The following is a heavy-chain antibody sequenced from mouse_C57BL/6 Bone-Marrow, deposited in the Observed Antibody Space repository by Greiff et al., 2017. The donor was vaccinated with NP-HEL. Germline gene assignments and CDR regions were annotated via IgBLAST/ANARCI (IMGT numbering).Heavy chain of an antibody. Sequence: EVQLQQSGPELVKPGASVKISCKASGYTFTDYYMNWVKQSHGKSLEWIGDINPNNGGTCYNQKFKGKATLTVDKSSSTAYMELRSLTSEDSAVYYCAPIGPRVYYYAMDYWDQGTSVTVTS. CDR3: APIGPRVYYYAMDY. J-gene: IGHJ4*01. D-gene: IGHD2-10*02. CDR1: GYTFTDYY. CDR2: INPNNGGT. V-gene: IGHV1-26*01.